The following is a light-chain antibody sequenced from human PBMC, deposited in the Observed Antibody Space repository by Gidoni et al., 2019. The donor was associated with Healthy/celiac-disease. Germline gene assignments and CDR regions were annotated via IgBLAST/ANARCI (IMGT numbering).Light chain of an antibody. Sequence: DIVMTQSPLSLPVTPGEPASISCRSSQSLLHSNGYNYLDWYLQKPGQSPQLLIYLGSNRASGVTDRFSGSGSGTDFTLKSSRVEAEDVGVYYCMQALQTITFGQGTRLEIK. CDR3: MQALQTIT. CDR2: LGS. CDR1: QSLLHSNGYNY. J-gene: IGKJ5*01. V-gene: IGKV2-28*01.